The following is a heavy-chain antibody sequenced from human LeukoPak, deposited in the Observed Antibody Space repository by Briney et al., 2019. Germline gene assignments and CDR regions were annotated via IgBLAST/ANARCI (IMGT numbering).Heavy chain of an antibody. CDR2: INPNSGGT. D-gene: IGHD1-1*01. J-gene: IGHJ6*03. Sequence: ASVKVSCKAPGYTFTGYYMHWVRQAPGQGLEWMGWINPNSGGTNYAQKFQGRVTMTRDTSISTAYMELSRLRSDDTAVYYCARGPRTTGTYYYYYYMDVWGKGTTVTVSS. V-gene: IGHV1-2*02. CDR1: GYTFTGYY. CDR3: ARGPRTTGTYYYYYYMDV.